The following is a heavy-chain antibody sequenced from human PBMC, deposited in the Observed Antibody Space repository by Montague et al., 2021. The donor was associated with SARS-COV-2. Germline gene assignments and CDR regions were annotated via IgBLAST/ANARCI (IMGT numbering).Heavy chain of an antibody. D-gene: IGHD6-6*01. V-gene: IGHV4-4*07. CDR3: ARTPTRPLSLDS. CDR2: VTTNCTT. J-gene: IGHJ4*02. CDR1: GGSITGFS. Sequence: SETLSLTCAVSGGSITGFSCSWVRQPPRTGLEWICIVTTNCTTNYSPSLTSRVTMSVDTSTNQFSLNLNSVTAADTAIYYCARTPTRPLSLDSWGQGTLVTVSS.